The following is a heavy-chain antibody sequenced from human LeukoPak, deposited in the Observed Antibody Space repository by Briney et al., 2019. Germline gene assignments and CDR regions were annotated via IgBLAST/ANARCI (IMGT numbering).Heavy chain of an antibody. CDR2: IYWDDDK. CDR1: GFSLSTSGVA. D-gene: IGHD1-26*01. V-gene: IGHV2-5*02. Sequence: SGPTLVNPTQTLTLTCTFSGFSLSTSGVAVGWIRQPPGKAPEWLALIYWDDDKRYRSSLESRLTITKDTSKNQVVLTMTNMDPVDTATYYCAHRRPVGTTYGIGFDPWGQGTLVTVSS. CDR3: AHRRPVGTTYGIGFDP. J-gene: IGHJ5*02.